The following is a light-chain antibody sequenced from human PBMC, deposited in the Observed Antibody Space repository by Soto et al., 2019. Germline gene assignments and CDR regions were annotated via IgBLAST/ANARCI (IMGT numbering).Light chain of an antibody. CDR2: SNH. CDR3: AAWDDSLNAV. Sequence: QSVLTQPPSASGTPGQRVTISCSGSSSNIGSNTVNWYQQLPGTAPKLLIYSNHQRPSGVPDRFSGSKSGTSASLAISGLQSEDEADYYCAAWDDSLNAVFGTGTKVTVL. CDR1: SSNIGSNT. J-gene: IGLJ1*01. V-gene: IGLV1-44*01.